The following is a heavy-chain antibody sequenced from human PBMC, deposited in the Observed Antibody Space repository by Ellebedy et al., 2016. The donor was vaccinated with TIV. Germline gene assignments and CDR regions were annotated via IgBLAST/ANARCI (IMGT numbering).Heavy chain of an antibody. D-gene: IGHD2-21*01. Sequence: MPSETLSLTCTVSGGSIRSGDYYWSWFRQPPGKGLEWIGYIFYSGSTYYNLSSESRVTMSVDTSKNQFSLDLTSVTAADTAVYYCARAHCGPNTRYVLGPWGQGTLVTVSS. V-gene: IGHV4-30-4*01. CDR1: GGSIRSGDYY. CDR3: ARAHCGPNTRYVLGP. CDR2: IFYSGST. J-gene: IGHJ5*02.